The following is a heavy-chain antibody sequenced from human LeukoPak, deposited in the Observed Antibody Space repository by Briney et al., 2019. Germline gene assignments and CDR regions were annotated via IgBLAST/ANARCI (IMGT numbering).Heavy chain of an antibody. J-gene: IGHJ5*02. CDR3: AIVVVIDWFDP. D-gene: IGHD3-22*01. CDR1: GGSISSSSHY. Sequence: SETLSLTCTVSGGSISSSSHYWGWIRQPPGKGLEWIGSIYYSGSTYYNPSLKSRVTISVDTSKNQFSLKLYSVTAADTAVYHCAIVVVIDWFDPWGQGTLVTVSS. CDR2: IYYSGST. V-gene: IGHV4-39*07.